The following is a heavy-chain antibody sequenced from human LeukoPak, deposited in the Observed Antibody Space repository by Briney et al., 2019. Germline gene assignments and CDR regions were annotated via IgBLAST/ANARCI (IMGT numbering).Heavy chain of an antibody. V-gene: IGHV3-21*01. CDR1: GFTFSSYS. D-gene: IGHD2-21*02. CDR2: ISSSSSYI. J-gene: IGHJ6*02. CDR3: ARDLKSSVVTAIGTYYYGMDV. Sequence: GGSLRLSCAASGFTFSSYSMNWVRQAPGKGLEWVSSISSSSSYIYYADSVKGRFTISRDNAKNSLYLQMNSLRAEDTAVYYCARDLKSSVVTAIGTYYYGMDVWGQGTTVTVSS.